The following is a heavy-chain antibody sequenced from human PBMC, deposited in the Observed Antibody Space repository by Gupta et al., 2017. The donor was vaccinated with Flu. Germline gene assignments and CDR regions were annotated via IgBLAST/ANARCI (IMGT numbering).Heavy chain of an antibody. Sequence: EVQLVESGGGLVQPGGSLRLSCAASGFTFNNYDMHWVRLGTGKGLEWVSAIGTAGDTHYSVSVEGRFTISRENAKNSLYLQMSSLTAGDTAVYYCARTRVQYSRTSCYALYGMDVWGQGTTVTVSS. CDR1: GFTFNNYD. CDR3: ARTRVQYSRTSCYALYGMDV. V-gene: IGHV3-13*01. D-gene: IGHD2-2*01. CDR2: IGTAGDT. J-gene: IGHJ6*02.